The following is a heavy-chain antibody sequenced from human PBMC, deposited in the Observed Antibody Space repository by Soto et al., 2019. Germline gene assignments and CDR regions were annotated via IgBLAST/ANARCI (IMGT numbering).Heavy chain of an antibody. CDR3: ARAPGYSSGWWDY. CDR1: GGSMSSYY. J-gene: IGHJ4*02. CDR2: VFSTGNT. V-gene: IGHV4-59*01. D-gene: IGHD6-19*01. Sequence: QVQLQESGPGLVKPSETLSLTCSVSGGSMSSYYGTWIRQPPGKGLEWIGYVFSTGNTNYNPSLKGRVTISMDTSKNQFSLKLSSVTAADTAVYYWARAPGYSSGWWDYCGQGALVTVSS.